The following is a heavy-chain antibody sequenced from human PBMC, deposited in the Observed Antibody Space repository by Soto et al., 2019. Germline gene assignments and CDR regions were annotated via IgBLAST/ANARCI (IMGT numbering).Heavy chain of an antibody. CDR2: IYHSGST. J-gene: IGHJ4*02. CDR3: ARDPEWELLYFDY. CDR1: GYSISSGYY. D-gene: IGHD1-26*01. Sequence: SETLSLTCAVSGYSISSGYYWGWIRQPPGKGLEWIGSIYHSGSTYYNPSLKSRVTISVDTSKNQFSLKLSSVTAADTAVYYCARDPEWELLYFDYWGPGTLVTVSS. V-gene: IGHV4-38-2*02.